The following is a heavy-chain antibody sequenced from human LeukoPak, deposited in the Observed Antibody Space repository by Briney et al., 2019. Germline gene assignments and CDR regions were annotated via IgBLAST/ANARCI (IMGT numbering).Heavy chain of an antibody. D-gene: IGHD6-19*01. Sequence: ASVKVSCKASGYTFTSYGISWVRQAPGQGLEWMGWISAYNGDANYAQKLQGRVTMTTDTSTSTAYMELRSLRSDDTAVYYCARGLQENLAWLQAFSAFDIWGQGTMVTVSS. CDR3: ARGLQENLAWLQAFSAFDI. J-gene: IGHJ3*02. CDR1: GYTFTSYG. V-gene: IGHV1-18*01. CDR2: ISAYNGDA.